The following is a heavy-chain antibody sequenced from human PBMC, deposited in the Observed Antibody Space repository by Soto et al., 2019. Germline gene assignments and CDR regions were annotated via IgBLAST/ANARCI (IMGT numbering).Heavy chain of an antibody. J-gene: IGHJ6*02. D-gene: IGHD2-2*01. Sequence: QVQLVESGGGVVQPGRSLRLSCAASGFTFSDYDMHWVRQAPGKGLEWVAVISYDGSNRYYADSVKGRFTVSRDNSRNTLYLQMNSLRPDDTAAYYCAKGRCISTSCRVSYGMDVWGQGTTVTVSS. CDR1: GFTFSDYD. CDR2: ISYDGSNR. CDR3: AKGRCISTSCRVSYGMDV. V-gene: IGHV3-30*18.